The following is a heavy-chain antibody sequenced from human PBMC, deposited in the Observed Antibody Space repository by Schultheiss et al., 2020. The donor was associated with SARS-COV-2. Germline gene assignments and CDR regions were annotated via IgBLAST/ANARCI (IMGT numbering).Heavy chain of an antibody. CDR1: GYTFTGYY. J-gene: IGHJ6*02. CDR2: INPNSGGT. Sequence: VKVSCKASGYTFTGYYMHWVRQAPGQGLEWMGWINPNSGGTNYAQKFQGRVTMTRDTSISTAYMELSRLRSDDTAVYYCARDGSGSYVGGMDVWGQGTTVTVSS. CDR3: ARDGSGSYVGGMDV. D-gene: IGHD3-10*01. V-gene: IGHV1-2*02.